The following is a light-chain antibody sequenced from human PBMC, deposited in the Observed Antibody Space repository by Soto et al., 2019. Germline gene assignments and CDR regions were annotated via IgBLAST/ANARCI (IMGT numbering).Light chain of an antibody. J-gene: IGKJ3*01. CDR3: QKCNSPPPFT. CDR2: AAS. Sequence: EIQMTQSPSSLSASVGDRVTITCRASQDISNYLAWYQQKPGKVTKLLIYAASTLQSGVPSRFSGSGSGTDFTLTISSLQPEDAATYFCQKCNSPPPFTFGPGTKVDIK. CDR1: QDISNY. V-gene: IGKV1-27*01.